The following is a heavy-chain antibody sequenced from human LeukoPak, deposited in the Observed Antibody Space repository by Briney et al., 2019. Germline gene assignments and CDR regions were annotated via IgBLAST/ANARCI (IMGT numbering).Heavy chain of an antibody. J-gene: IGHJ4*02. CDR2: ISGSGGST. V-gene: IGHV3-23*01. Sequence: GGSLRLSCAASGFTFSIYAMSWVRQAPGKGLEWVSAISGSGGSTYYADSVKGRFTISRDNSKNTLYLQMNSLRAEDTAVYYCANFLTGFGTDYRGQGTLVTVSS. CDR3: ANFLTGFGTDY. D-gene: IGHD3-9*01. CDR1: GFTFSIYA.